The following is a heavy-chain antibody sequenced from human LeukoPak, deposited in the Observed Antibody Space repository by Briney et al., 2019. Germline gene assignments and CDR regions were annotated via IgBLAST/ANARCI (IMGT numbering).Heavy chain of an antibody. D-gene: IGHD6-13*01. CDR1: GYTFTGYY. CDR3: ARRMTAAGSFDY. J-gene: IGHJ4*02. Sequence: ASVKVSCKASGYTFTGYYMHWVRQAPGQGLEWMGWINPNSGGTNYAQKFQGRVTMTTDTSTSTAYMELRSLRSDDTAVYYCARRMTAAGSFDYWGQGTLVTVSS. V-gene: IGHV1-2*02. CDR2: INPNSGGT.